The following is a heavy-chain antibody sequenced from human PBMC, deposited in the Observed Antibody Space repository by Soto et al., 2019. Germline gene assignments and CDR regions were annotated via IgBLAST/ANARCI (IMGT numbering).Heavy chain of an antibody. D-gene: IGHD2-21*02. CDR3: ARFGSDIVY. Sequence: KVSCTASGYTFTSYAISWVRQMPGKGLEWIGRIDPTDTYPTYSPSFEGHVTISADPSITTAYLQWSSLKASDTATYYCARFGSDIVYWGQGTQVTVSS. CDR2: IDPTDTYP. CDR1: GYTFTSYA. J-gene: IGHJ4*02. V-gene: IGHV5-10-1*01.